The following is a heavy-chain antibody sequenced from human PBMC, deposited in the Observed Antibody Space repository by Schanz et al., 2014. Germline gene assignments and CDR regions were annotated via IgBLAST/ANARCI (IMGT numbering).Heavy chain of an antibody. V-gene: IGHV3-74*01. D-gene: IGHD2-21*01. J-gene: IGHJ4*02. CDR2: IQSDGSIT. CDR3: AKGQLLSYYFDY. CDR1: GFTFSSYW. Sequence: EVQLVESGGGVVHPGGSLRLSCAASGFTFSSYWMHWVRQAPGKGLVWVSRIQSDGSITTYADSVKGRFTISRDNSKNTLYLQMNSLRAEDTAVYYCAKGQLLSYYFDYWGQGTLVTVSS.